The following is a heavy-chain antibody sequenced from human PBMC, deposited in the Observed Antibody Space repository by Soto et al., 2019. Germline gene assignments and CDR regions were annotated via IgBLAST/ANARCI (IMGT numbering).Heavy chain of an antibody. D-gene: IGHD6-13*01. CDR1: GYSFTSYW. CDR3: ATEPYSSSYYYGMDV. Sequence: PXESLKISFKGSGYSFTSYWIGWVRQIPGKGLEWMGTIYPGDSDTRYSPSFQGQVTISADKSISTAYLQWSSLKASDTAMYYCATEPYSSSYYYGMDVWGQGTTVTVSS. CDR2: IYPGDSDT. V-gene: IGHV5-51*01. J-gene: IGHJ6*02.